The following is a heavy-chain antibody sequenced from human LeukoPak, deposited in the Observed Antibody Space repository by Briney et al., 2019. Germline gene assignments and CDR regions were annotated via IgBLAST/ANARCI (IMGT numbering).Heavy chain of an antibody. J-gene: IGHJ4*02. CDR3: ATEGYSGYDSVY. D-gene: IGHD5-12*01. CDR2: IYSGGST. CDR1: GFTFDDDA. V-gene: IGHV3-66*02. Sequence: GGSLRLSCAASGFTFDDDAMHWVRQAPGKGLEWVSVIYSGGSTYYADSVKGRFTISRDNSKNTLYLQMNSLRAEDTAVYYCATEGYSGYDSVYWGQGTLVTVSS.